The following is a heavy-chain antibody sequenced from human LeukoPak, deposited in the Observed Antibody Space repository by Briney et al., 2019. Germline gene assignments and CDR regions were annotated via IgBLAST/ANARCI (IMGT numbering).Heavy chain of an antibody. CDR3: ASGYDYYGSGSHDY. J-gene: IGHJ4*02. Sequence: SETLSLTCIVSGGSISSGGYYRSWIRQHPGKGLEWIGYIYYSGSTYYNPSLKSRVTISVDTSKNQFSLKLSSVTAADTAVYYCASGYDYYGSGSHDYWGQGTLVTVSS. D-gene: IGHD3-10*01. CDR2: IYYSGST. V-gene: IGHV4-31*03. CDR1: GGSISSGGYY.